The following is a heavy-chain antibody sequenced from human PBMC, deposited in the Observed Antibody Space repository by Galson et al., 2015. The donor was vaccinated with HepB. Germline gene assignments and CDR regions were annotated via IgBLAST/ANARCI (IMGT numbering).Heavy chain of an antibody. CDR1: GDSVSSNSAA. CDR2: TYYRSKWYN. D-gene: IGHD3-16*01. Sequence: CAISGDSVSSNSAAWNWIRQSPSRGLEWLGRTYYRSKWYNDYAVSVKSRITINPDTSKNQFSLQLNSVTPEDTAVYYCARDVADLLGVVEWAFDIWGQGTMVTVSS. V-gene: IGHV6-1*01. CDR3: ARDVADLLGVVEWAFDI. J-gene: IGHJ3*02.